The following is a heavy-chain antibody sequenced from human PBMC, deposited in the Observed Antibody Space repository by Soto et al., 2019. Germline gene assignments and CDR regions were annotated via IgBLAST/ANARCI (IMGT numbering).Heavy chain of an antibody. CDR1: GGSISSGGYY. J-gene: IGHJ4*02. CDR2: IYYSGST. CDR3: ARGQRPFYYGSGSYFGY. Sequence: TLSLTCTVSGGSISSGGYYWSWIRQHPGKGLEWIGYIYYSGSTYYNPSLKSRVTISVDTSKNQFSLKLSSVTAADTAVYYCARGQRPFYYGSGSYFGYWGQGTLVTVSS. V-gene: IGHV4-31*03. D-gene: IGHD3-10*01.